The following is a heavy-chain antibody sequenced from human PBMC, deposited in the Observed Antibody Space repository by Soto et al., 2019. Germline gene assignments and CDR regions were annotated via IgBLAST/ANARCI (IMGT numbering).Heavy chain of an antibody. CDR1: GGTFSSYS. Sequence: GGSVKVSCKGSGGTFSSYSISWVRQAPGQGLEWMGGIIPIFGTANYAQKFQGRVTITADESTSTAYMELSSLRSEDTAVYYCARGDYDSSGYPPDYWGQGTLVTVSS. D-gene: IGHD3-22*01. CDR2: IIPIFGTA. CDR3: ARGDYDSSGYPPDY. V-gene: IGHV1-69*13. J-gene: IGHJ4*02.